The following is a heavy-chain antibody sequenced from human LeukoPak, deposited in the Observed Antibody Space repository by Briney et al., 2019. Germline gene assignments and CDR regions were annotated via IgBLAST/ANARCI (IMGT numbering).Heavy chain of an antibody. V-gene: IGHV3-53*01. D-gene: IGHD4/OR15-4a*01. Sequence: GGSLRLSCTVSGFSVSSNSMSWVRQAPGKGLEWVSFIYSDSTHYSDSVKGRFTISRDNSKNTLYLQMNSLRAEDTAVYYCARRAGAYSHPYDYWGQGTLVTVSS. CDR3: ARRAGAYSHPYDY. CDR2: IYSDST. CDR1: GFSVSSNS. J-gene: IGHJ4*02.